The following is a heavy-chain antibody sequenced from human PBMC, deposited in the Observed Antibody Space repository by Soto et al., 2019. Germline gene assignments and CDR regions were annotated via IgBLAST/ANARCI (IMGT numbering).Heavy chain of an antibody. CDR1: GYTFTSYY. Sequence: ASAKVSCKASGYTFTSYYMHWVRQAPGQGLEWMGIINPSGGSTSYAQKFQGRVTMTRDTSTSTVYMELSSLRSEDTAVYYCARGGQQWLPYYYYGMDVRGQGTTVTVSS. D-gene: IGHD6-19*01. CDR3: ARGGQQWLPYYYYGMDV. CDR2: INPSGGST. J-gene: IGHJ6*02. V-gene: IGHV1-46*03.